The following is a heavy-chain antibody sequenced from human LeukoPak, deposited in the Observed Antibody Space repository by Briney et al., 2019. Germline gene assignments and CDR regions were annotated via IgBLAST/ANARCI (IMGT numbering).Heavy chain of an antibody. Sequence: ASVKVSCKVSGYTLTELSVHWVRQAPGKGLEWMGGFDPEDGETIYAQKFQGRVTMTEDTSTDTAYMELSSLRSEDTAVYYCAARQLWSSQYYFDYWGQGTLVTVSS. CDR3: AARQLWSSQYYFDY. V-gene: IGHV1-24*01. D-gene: IGHD5-18*01. CDR1: GYTLTELS. CDR2: FDPEDGET. J-gene: IGHJ4*02.